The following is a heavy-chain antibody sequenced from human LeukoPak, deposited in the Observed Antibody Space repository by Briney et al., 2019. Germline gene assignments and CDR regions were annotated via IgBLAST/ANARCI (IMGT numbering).Heavy chain of an antibody. CDR2: INHSGST. CDR3: ARESVVYAHDY. D-gene: IGHD2-8*02. CDR1: GGSFSGYY. Sequence: SETLSLTCAVYGGSFSGYYWSWIRQPPGKGLEWIGEINHSGSTNYNPSLKSRVTISVDTSKNQFSLKLSSLTAADTAVYYCARESVVYAHDYWGQGTLVTVSS. V-gene: IGHV4-34*01. J-gene: IGHJ4*02.